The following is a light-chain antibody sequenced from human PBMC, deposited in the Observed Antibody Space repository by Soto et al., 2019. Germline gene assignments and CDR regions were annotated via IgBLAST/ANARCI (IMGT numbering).Light chain of an antibody. CDR3: SSYTSNSPVV. Sequence: QSALTQPASVSGSPGQSITISCTGTSSDVGNYNYVSWYQQHPGKAPKVMIYDVNNRPSGVSNRFSGSKSGNTASLTISGLHAEDEADYYCSSYTSNSPVVFGGRTKVTVL. CDR1: SSDVGNYNY. J-gene: IGLJ2*01. V-gene: IGLV2-14*01. CDR2: DVN.